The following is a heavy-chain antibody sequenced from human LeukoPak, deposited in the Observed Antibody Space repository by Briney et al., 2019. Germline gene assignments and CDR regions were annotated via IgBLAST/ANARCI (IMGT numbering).Heavy chain of an antibody. CDR3: ARAGGCSSTSCHRGWFDP. CDR1: GFTVSSNY. D-gene: IGHD2-2*01. CDR2: IYSGGST. J-gene: IGHJ5*02. Sequence: QPGGSLRLSCAASGFTVSSNYMSWVRQAPGKGLEWVSVIYSGGSTYYADSVKGRFTISRDNSKDTLYLQMNSLRAEDTAVYYCARAGGCSSTSCHRGWFDPWGQGTLVTVSS. V-gene: IGHV3-66*02.